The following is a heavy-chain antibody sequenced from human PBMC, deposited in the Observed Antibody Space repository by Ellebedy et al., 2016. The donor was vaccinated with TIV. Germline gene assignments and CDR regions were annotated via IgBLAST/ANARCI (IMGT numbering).Heavy chain of an antibody. D-gene: IGHD3-3*01. J-gene: IGHJ3*02. Sequence: GESLKISXAASGFTFSSYAMSWVRQAPGKGLEWVSAISGSGGSTYYADSVKGRFTISRDNSKNTLYLQMNSLRAEDTAVYYCAREKGGYDFWSGYSGNDAFDIWGQGTMVTVSS. V-gene: IGHV3-23*01. CDR2: ISGSGGST. CDR1: GFTFSSYA. CDR3: AREKGGYDFWSGYSGNDAFDI.